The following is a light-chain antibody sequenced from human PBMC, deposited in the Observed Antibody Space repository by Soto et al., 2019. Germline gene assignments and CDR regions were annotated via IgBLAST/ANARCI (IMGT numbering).Light chain of an antibody. J-gene: IGKJ5*01. CDR1: QNIGTS. V-gene: IGKV3-11*01. CDR3: QQRSVLPIT. CDR2: DAS. Sequence: EMVLTQSQTTLSVSPGERATLSCRAGQNIGTSLVWSQQKPGQSPRLLIYDASHRATGFPARFSGSGSVTDLTLSISSLELEGLPVYYCQQRSVLPITFGEGTRLEIK.